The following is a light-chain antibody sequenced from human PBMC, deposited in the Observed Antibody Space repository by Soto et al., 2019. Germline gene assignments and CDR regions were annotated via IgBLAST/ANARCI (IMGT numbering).Light chain of an antibody. CDR3: QVWDSGSAHLV. V-gene: IGLV3-21*04. CDR1: NIRSKG. Sequence: SYELTQPPSVSVAPGKTASISCGGNNIRSKGVHCYQQKPGQAPVLVIYSDTDLPPVIPERFSGSNSANLATLTISRVEAGDEADYYCQVWDSGSAHLVFGGGTKLTVL. J-gene: IGLJ2*01. CDR2: SDT.